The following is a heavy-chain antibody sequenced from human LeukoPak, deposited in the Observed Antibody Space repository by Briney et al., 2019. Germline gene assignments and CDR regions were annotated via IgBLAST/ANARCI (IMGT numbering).Heavy chain of an antibody. CDR3: VSFYETY. V-gene: IGHV3-74*01. CDR2: INSDGSWA. Sequence: GGSLRLSCAASGNYWMHWVRQAPGKGLVWVSHINSDGSWASYADSVKGRFTISRDNAKNTVYLQMNSLRAEDTAVYYCVSFYETYWGRGTLVTVSS. D-gene: IGHD2/OR15-2a*01. J-gene: IGHJ4*02. CDR1: GNYW.